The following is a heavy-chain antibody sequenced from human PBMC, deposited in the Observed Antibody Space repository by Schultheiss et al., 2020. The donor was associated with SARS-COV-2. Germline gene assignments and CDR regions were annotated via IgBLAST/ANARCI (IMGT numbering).Heavy chain of an antibody. CDR1: GFTFSTYG. D-gene: IGHD3-9*01. J-gene: IGHJ4*02. V-gene: IGHV3-30*18. Sequence: GESLKISCEVSGFTFSTYGMHWVRQAPGKGLEWVAVISYDGSNKYYADSVKGRFTISRDNSKNTLYLQMSSLRAEDTAVYYCAKLLRYFDWDPLDYWGQGTLVTVSS. CDR3: AKLLRYFDWDPLDY. CDR2: ISYDGSNK.